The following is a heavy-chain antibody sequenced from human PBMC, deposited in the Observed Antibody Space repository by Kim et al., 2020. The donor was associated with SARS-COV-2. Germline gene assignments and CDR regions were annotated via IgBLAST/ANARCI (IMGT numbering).Heavy chain of an antibody. Sequence: ASVKVSCKASGYTFTGYYIQWVRQAPGQGLEWMGRINPNTGGTNYAQKFRTRVTMTWDTSMSTAYMDLSNLRSDDTAVYYCAKTGDDTGDIWFDPWGQGALGTVSS. D-gene: IGHD7-27*01. J-gene: IGHJ5*02. V-gene: IGHV1-2*06. CDR2: INPNTGGT. CDR3: AKTGDDTGDIWFDP. CDR1: GYTFTGYY.